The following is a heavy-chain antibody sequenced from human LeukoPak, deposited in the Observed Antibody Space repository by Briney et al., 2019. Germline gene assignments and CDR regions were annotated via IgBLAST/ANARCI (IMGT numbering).Heavy chain of an antibody. D-gene: IGHD2/OR15-2a*01. V-gene: IGHV4-59*12. Sequence: SETLSLTCTVSGGSISGYYWSWIRQPPGKGLEWIGFISYSGSTYYNPSLKSRVTISIDTSKKQFSLKLSSVTAADTAVYYCARDNRYFDPGVYYYYGMDVWGQGTTVTVSS. CDR1: GGSISGYY. CDR3: ARDNRYFDPGVYYYYGMDV. J-gene: IGHJ6*02. CDR2: ISYSGST.